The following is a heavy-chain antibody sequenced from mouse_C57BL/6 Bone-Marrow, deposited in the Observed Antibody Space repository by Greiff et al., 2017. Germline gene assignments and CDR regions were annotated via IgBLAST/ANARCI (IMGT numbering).Heavy chain of an antibody. CDR1: GFNIKDDY. D-gene: IGHD1-1*01. CDR2: IDPENGDT. Sequence: EVQLQQSGAELVRPGASVKLSCTASGFNIKDDYMHWVKQRPEQGLEWIGWIDPENGDTEYASKFQGKATITADTSSNTAYLQLSSLTSEDTAVYYCTTAPFITTVVARWYFDVWGTGTTVTVSS. J-gene: IGHJ1*03. V-gene: IGHV14-4*01. CDR3: TTAPFITTVVARWYFDV.